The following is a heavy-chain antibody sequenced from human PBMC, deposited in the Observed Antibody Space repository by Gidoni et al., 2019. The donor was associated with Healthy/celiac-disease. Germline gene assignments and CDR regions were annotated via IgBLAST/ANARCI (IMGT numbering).Heavy chain of an antibody. CDR1: GGTFTSYA. Sequence: QVQLVQSGAEVKKPGSSVQFSCKASGGTFTSYAISLVLQAPGQGLEWMGGIIPIFGTANYAQKFQGRVTTTADESTSAAYMELSSLRSEDTAVYYCAREYCSSTRCYYREYYYGMDVWGQGTTVTVSS. CDR2: IIPIFGTA. CDR3: AREYCSSTRCYYREYYYGMDV. D-gene: IGHD2-2*01. V-gene: IGHV1-69*01. J-gene: IGHJ6*02.